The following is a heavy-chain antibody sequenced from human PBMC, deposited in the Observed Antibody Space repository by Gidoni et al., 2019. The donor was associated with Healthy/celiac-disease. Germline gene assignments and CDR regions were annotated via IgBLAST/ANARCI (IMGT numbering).Heavy chain of an antibody. D-gene: IGHD6-19*01. CDR1: GHTFTSYA. CDR2: INTTTGNP. CDR3: ARVTVGLQWLAPGV. Sequence: QVPPVQSGSELKKPGASVKVSCKASGHTFTSYAMNWVRQAPGQGLEWMGWINTTTGNPTYAQGFTGRLVFSLDTSVSTAYLQISRLKAEDTAVYYCARVTVGLQWLAPGVWGQGTLVTVSS. J-gene: IGHJ4*02. V-gene: IGHV7-4-1*02.